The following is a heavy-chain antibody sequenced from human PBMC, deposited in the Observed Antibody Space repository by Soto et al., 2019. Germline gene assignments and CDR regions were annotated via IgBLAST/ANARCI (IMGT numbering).Heavy chain of an antibody. CDR3: ARRGLFESGGIDY. CDR2: ISSSTTII. D-gene: IGHD3-10*01. Sequence: EVQLVESGGGLVQPGGSLRLSCAASGFTFTSYSMNWVRQAPGKGLEWVSSISSSTTIIYYADSVTGRFTISRDNARNSQYLETNSRRAEDTAVYYCARRGLFESGGIDYWGQGTLVSVSS. CDR1: GFTFTSYS. V-gene: IGHV3-48*01. J-gene: IGHJ4*02.